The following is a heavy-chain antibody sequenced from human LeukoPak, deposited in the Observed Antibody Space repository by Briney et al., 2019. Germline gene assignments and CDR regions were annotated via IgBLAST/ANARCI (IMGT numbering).Heavy chain of an antibody. V-gene: IGHV3-7*01. CDR2: IKQDGSEK. Sequence: PRGSLRLSCAASGVTFSSYWMSWVRQAPGKGLEWVANIKQDGSEKYYVDSVKSRFTISREKATKTLYLQKNSLRAEGTRLSHGARGPWANYGRSYGDYWGQGTLVTVS. J-gene: IGHJ4*02. CDR3: ARGPWANYGRSYGDY. CDR1: GVTFSSYW. D-gene: IGHD4-17*01.